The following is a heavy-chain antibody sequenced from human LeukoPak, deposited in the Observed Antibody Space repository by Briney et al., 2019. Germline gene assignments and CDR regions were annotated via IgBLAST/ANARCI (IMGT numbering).Heavy chain of an antibody. V-gene: IGHV4-59*08. D-gene: IGHD2-2*01. CDR1: GGSISSYY. CDR2: IYYSEST. CDR3: PRVPAASPFYYGMDV. Sequence: SETLSLTCTVSGGSISSYYWSWIRQPPGKGLEWIGYIYYSESTNYNPSLKSRVTISVDTSKTQFSLTLSSATAADTAVYYCPRVPAASPFYYGMDVWGQGTTVTVSS. J-gene: IGHJ6*02.